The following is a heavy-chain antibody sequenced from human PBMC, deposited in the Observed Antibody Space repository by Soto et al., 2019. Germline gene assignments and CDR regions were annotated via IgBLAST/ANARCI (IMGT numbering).Heavy chain of an antibody. CDR2: IIPIFGTA. V-gene: IGHV1-69*06. CDR3: ARDGYGSSGCSPYYSSGMDV. D-gene: IGHD6-19*01. Sequence: SVKVSCKASGGTFSSYAISWVRQAPGQGLEWMGGIIPIFGTANYAQKFQGRVTITADKSTSTAYMELSILRSEATAVYYCARDGYGSSGCSPYYSSGMDVGGQGTTVTVSS. J-gene: IGHJ6*02. CDR1: GGTFSSYA.